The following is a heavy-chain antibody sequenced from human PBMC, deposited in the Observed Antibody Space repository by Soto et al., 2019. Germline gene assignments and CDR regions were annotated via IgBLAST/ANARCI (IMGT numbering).Heavy chain of an antibody. V-gene: IGHV3-48*02. CDR3: AREDILGARSFDY. CDR1: GFTFSGYS. CDR2: ISSGSKTI. Sequence: HPGGSLRLSCAASGFTFSGYSVNWVRQAPGKGLEWVSYISSGSKTIYYAESVKGRFTVSRDNARNSQYLQMNSLRDEDTAVYYCAREDILGARSFDYWGQGTLVTVSS. J-gene: IGHJ4*02. D-gene: IGHD1-26*01.